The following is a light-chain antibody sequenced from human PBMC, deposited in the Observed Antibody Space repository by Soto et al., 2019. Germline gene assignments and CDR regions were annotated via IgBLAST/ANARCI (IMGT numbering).Light chain of an antibody. Sequence: QSVLTQPPSASGTPGQTVTISCSGSSSNIGSNTVHWYQQFPGTAPKLLIYSSNQRPSGVPDRFSGSKSGTSASLAISGLQSEDEADYYCAAWDDSLNGYVFGPGTKVTVL. CDR3: AAWDDSLNGYV. J-gene: IGLJ1*01. V-gene: IGLV1-44*01. CDR1: SSNIGSNT. CDR2: SSN.